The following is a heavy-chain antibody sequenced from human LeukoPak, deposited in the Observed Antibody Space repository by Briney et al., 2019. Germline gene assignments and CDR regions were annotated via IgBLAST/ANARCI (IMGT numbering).Heavy chain of an antibody. Sequence: GGSLRLSCAASGFTFSSYSMNWVRQAPGKGLEWVSYISSSSTIYYADSVKGRFTISRDNAKNSLYLQMNSLRAEDTAVYYCARDLGGDYYYMDVWGKGTTVTVSS. CDR3: ARDLGGDYYYMDV. D-gene: IGHD3-16*01. CDR1: GFTFSSYS. V-gene: IGHV3-48*01. J-gene: IGHJ6*03. CDR2: ISSSSTI.